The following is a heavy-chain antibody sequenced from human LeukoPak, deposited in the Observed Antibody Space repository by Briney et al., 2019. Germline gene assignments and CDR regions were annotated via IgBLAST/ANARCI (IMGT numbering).Heavy chain of an antibody. CDR1: GYTFTSYG. Sequence: ASVKVSCKASGYTFTSYGISWVRQAPGHGLEGMGWISAYNGNINYAQKLQGRVTMTTDTSTSTAYMERRSLRSDDTAVYYCARGTHVSTTYSSGWYSDYWGQGTLVTVSS. J-gene: IGHJ4*02. V-gene: IGHV1-18*01. CDR2: ISAYNGNI. D-gene: IGHD6-19*01. CDR3: ARGTHVSTTYSSGWYSDY.